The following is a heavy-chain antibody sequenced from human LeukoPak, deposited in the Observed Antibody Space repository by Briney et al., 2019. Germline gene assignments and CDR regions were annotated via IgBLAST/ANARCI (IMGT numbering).Heavy chain of an antibody. CDR1: GYTFTSYG. Sequence: ASVKVSCKASGYTFTSYGISWVRQAPGQGLEWMGWISTYNGNTNYAQKLQGRVTMTTDTSTSTAYMELRSLRSDDTAMYYCARVSLGRLAAAGTMDYWGQGTLVIGSS. J-gene: IGHJ4*02. CDR2: ISTYNGNT. V-gene: IGHV1-18*01. CDR3: ARVSLGRLAAAGTMDY. D-gene: IGHD6-13*01.